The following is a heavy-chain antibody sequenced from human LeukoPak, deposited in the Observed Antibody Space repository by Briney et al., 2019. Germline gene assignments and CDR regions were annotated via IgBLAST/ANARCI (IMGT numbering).Heavy chain of an antibody. V-gene: IGHV1-2*02. CDR3: ARDSATGTTTFVDY. CDR1: GYTFTGYY. D-gene: IGHD1-1*01. J-gene: IGHJ4*02. Sequence: ASVKVSCKASGYTFTGYYMHWVRQAPGQGLEWMGWINPNSGGTSYAQKFQGRVTMTRDTSISTAYMELRSLRSDDTAVYFCARDSATGTTTFVDYWGQGTLVTVSS. CDR2: INPNSGGT.